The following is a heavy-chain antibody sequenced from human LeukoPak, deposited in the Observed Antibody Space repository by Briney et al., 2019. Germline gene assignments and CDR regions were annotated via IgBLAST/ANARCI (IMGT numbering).Heavy chain of an antibody. V-gene: IGHV3-23*01. CDR3: ARDNDQWIHLCQI. J-gene: IGHJ3*02. CDR1: GFXVTTNF. Sequence: GGSLRLSCAASGFXVTTNFISWVRQAPGKGLKWVSAISGSGGSTVYADSVKGRFTISRDNSKNTLSLQMNSLRAEDTAVYYCARDNDQWIHLCQIWGQGTIVTVSS. D-gene: IGHD5-18*01. CDR2: ISGSGGST.